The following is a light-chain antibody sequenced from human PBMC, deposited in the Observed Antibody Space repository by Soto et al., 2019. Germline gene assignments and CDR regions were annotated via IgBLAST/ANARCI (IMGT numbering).Light chain of an antibody. CDR2: DAS. CDR1: QSVSSY. Sequence: EIVLTHSQATLSLSPCERATPFSPASQSVSSYLAWYQQTPGQAPRLLIYDASNRATGIPARFSGSGSGTDFTLTISSLEPEDFAVYYCQQRSNWPPITFGQGTRLEIK. CDR3: QQRSNWPPIT. V-gene: IGKV3-11*01. J-gene: IGKJ5*01.